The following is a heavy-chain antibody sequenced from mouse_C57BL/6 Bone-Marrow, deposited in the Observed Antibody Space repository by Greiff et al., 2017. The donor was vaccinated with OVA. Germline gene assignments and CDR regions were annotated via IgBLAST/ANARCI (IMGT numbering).Heavy chain of an antibody. CDR3: ARDPLYGYGKGWFAY. V-gene: IGHV5-4*01. J-gene: IGHJ3*01. CDR1: GFTFSSYA. Sequence: EVKLMESGGGLVKPGGSLKLSCAASGFTFSSYAMSWVRQTPEKRLEWVATISDGGSYTYYPDYVKGRFTISRDNAKNNLYLQMSHLKSEDTAMYYCARDPLYGYGKGWFAYWGQGTLVTVSA. CDR2: ISDGGSYT. D-gene: IGHD2-2*01.